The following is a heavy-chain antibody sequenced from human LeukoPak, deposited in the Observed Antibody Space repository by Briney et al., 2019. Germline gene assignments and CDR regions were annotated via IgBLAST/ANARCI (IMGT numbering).Heavy chain of an antibody. D-gene: IGHD3-22*01. CDR2: ISYDGSNK. CDR3: AKDAAEYYYDSSGYLNWFDP. J-gene: IGHJ5*02. CDR1: GFTFSSYG. Sequence: GGSLRLSCAASGFTFSSYGMHWVRQAPGKGLEWVAVISYDGSNKYYADSVKGRFTISRDNSKNTLYLQMNSLRAEDTAVYCCAKDAAEYYYDSSGYLNWFDPWGQGTLVTVSS. V-gene: IGHV3-30*18.